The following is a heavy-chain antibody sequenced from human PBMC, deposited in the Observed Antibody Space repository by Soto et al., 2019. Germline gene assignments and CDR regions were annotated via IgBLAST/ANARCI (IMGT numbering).Heavy chain of an antibody. J-gene: IGHJ4*02. CDR2: INSDGSST. Sequence: GGSLILSCAASGFTFSTYWMHWVRQSPGKGLVWVSRINSDGSSTTYADSVKGRFTISRDNAKNTLFLQMNSLRAEDTAVYYCIIMTTVTRRYWGQGTLVTVSS. CDR1: GFTFSTYW. V-gene: IGHV3-74*01. D-gene: IGHD4-17*01. CDR3: IIMTTVTRRY.